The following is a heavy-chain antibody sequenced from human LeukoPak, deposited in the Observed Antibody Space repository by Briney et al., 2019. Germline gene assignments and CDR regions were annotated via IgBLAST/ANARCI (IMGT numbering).Heavy chain of an antibody. CDR2: ISGSGGST. CDR1: GFIFSDQN. CDR3: ALTRGYY. J-gene: IGHJ4*02. Sequence: GGSLRLSCAASGFIFSDQNMNWVRQAPGKGLEWVSAISGSGGSTYYADSVKGRFTISRVNSKNTLYLQMNSLRAEDTAVYYCALTRGYYWGQGTLVTVSS. V-gene: IGHV3-23*01.